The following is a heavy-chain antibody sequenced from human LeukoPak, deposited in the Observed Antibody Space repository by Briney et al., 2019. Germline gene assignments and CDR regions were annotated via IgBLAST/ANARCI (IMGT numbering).Heavy chain of an antibody. J-gene: IGHJ4*02. V-gene: IGHV1-46*01. CDR3: ARDSRGSSSLYYFDY. CDR2: INPSGGST. Sequence: ASVKVSCKASGGTFSSYAISWVRQAPGQGLEWMEIINPSGGSTSYAQKFQGRVTMTRDTSTSTVYMELSSLRSEDTAVYYCARDSRGSSSLYYFDYWGQGTLVTVSS. CDR1: GGTFSSYA. D-gene: IGHD6-6*01.